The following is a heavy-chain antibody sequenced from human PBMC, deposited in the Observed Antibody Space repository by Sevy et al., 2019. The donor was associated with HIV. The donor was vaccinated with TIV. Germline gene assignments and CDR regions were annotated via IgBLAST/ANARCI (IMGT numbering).Heavy chain of an antibody. CDR3: VRDDRDGYFDY. V-gene: IGHV1-2*02. Sequence: ASVKVSCKASGYTFTGYYMHWVRQAPGQGLEWVGWINPDSGGPNYAPKFQGRVTLTRDTSISTAYMELSRLKSDDTVVYYCVRDDRDGYFDYWGQGTLVTVSS. CDR2: INPDSGGP. J-gene: IGHJ4*02. CDR1: GYTFTGYY.